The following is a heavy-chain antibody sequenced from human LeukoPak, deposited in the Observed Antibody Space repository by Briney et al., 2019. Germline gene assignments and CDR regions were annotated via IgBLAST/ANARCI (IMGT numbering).Heavy chain of an antibody. CDR2: INPFNGNT. CDR3: ARDYTSAEWLGFAFDV. J-gene: IGHJ3*01. CDR1: GYTFTRYA. Sequence: ASVKVSCKASGYTFTRYAISWVRQAPGQGLEWMGWINPFNGNTNDAERFQGRVIMTTDTCTRTAYMELRSLRSDDTAVYYCARDYTSAEWLGFAFDVWGQGTMISVSS. D-gene: IGHD6-19*01. V-gene: IGHV1-18*01.